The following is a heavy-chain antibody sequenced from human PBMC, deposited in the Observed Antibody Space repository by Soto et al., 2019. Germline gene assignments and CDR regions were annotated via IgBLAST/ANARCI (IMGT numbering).Heavy chain of an antibody. Sequence: WETLSLTCTVSGGAINSYYWTWIRQPAGKGLEWIGRIYSSGSTKYNPSLQSRVTMSLDTSKNQFSLRLTSVTAADTAVYYCARGQRVSDWFDPWGQGTLVTVSS. CDR2: IYSSGST. CDR3: ARGQRVSDWFDP. D-gene: IGHD2-2*01. CDR1: GGAINSYY. V-gene: IGHV4-4*07. J-gene: IGHJ5*02.